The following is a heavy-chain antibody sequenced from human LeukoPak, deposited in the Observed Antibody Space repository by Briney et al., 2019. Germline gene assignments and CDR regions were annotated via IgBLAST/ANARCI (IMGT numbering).Heavy chain of an antibody. CDR1: GGSISSYY. CDR2: IYYSGST. Sequence: SETLSLTCTVSGGSISSYYWSWIRQPPGKGLEWIGYIYYSGSTTYNPSLKSRVTISVDTSKNQFSLKLSSVTAADTAVYYCARLVYGSGSYDYWGQGTLVTVSS. J-gene: IGHJ4*02. V-gene: IGHV4-59*01. CDR3: ARLVYGSGSYDY. D-gene: IGHD3-10*01.